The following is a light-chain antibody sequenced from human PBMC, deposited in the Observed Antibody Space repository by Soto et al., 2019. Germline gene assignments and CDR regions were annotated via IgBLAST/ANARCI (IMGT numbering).Light chain of an antibody. J-gene: IGKJ1*01. CDR2: DVS. CDR1: QIISSW. CDR3: QQYNTFWT. Sequence: DIQMTQSPSTLSASVGDRVTITCRASQIISSWLAWYQQKPGKAPKLLIYDVSSLKSGVPSRFSGSGSGTDFTLTISSVQPDDSATYYCQQYNTFWTFGQRTKVEIK. V-gene: IGKV1-5*01.